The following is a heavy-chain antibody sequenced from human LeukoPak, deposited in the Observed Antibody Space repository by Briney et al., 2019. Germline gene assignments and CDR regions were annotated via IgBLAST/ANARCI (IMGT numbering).Heavy chain of an antibody. D-gene: IGHD5-18*01. Sequence: GGSLRLSCAASGFTFSDYYITWIRQAPGKGLEWVSYISSSGSTIFYADSVKGRFTISRDNAKNSLYLQMNSLRAEDTAMYYCAGAGIQLRFNDAFDIWGQGTKVTVSS. CDR3: AGAGIQLRFNDAFDI. CDR1: GFTFSDYY. CDR2: ISSSGSTI. J-gene: IGHJ3*02. V-gene: IGHV3-11*01.